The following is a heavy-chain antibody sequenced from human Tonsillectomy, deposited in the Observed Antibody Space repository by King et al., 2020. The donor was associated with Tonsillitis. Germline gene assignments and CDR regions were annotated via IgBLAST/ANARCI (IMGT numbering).Heavy chain of an antibody. CDR3: ARASSYFDY. CDR2: IHYSGST. CDR1: GCSITTYY. D-gene: IGHD6-6*01. Sequence: QLQESGPGLVKPSETLSLTCTVSGCSITTYYWSWIRQPPGKGLEWIGFIHYSGSTNFNPSLKSRVTISVDPSKNQFSLRLSSVTAADTAVYYCARASSYFDYWGQGTLVTVSS. J-gene: IGHJ4*02. V-gene: IGHV4-59*01.